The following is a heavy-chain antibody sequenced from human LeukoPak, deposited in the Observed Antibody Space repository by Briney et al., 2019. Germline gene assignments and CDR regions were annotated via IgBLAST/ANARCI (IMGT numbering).Heavy chain of an antibody. Sequence: GGSLRLSCAASGFTFTNYAMSWVRQAPGKGLEWVSAISGSGGSTYYADSVKGRSTISRDNSKNTLYLQMNSLRAEDTAVYYCAKGGLAGRPDYWGQGTLVTVSS. CDR2: ISGSGGST. CDR3: AKGGLAGRPDY. D-gene: IGHD6-25*01. J-gene: IGHJ4*02. CDR1: GFTFTNYA. V-gene: IGHV3-23*01.